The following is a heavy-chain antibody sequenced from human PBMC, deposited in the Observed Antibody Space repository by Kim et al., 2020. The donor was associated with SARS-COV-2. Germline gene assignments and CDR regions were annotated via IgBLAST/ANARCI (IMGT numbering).Heavy chain of an antibody. CDR2: IYYTEST. V-gene: IGHV4-59*08. CDR1: GYSIGSYY. J-gene: IGHJ4*02. CDR3: ARNYGYGSGSFYSY. D-gene: IGHD3-10*01. Sequence: SETLSLTCTVSGYSIGSYYWTWIRQPPGKVLEWIGYIYYTESTNYNPSLKSRVAISVDTSKNQFSLKLSSVTAADTAVYYCARNYGYGSGSFYSYWGQGILVTVSS.